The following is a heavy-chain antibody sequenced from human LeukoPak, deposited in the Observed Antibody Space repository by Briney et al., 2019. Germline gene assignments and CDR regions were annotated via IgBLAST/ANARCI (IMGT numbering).Heavy chain of an antibody. Sequence: GESLRLSCAASGFTFSSYAMSWVRQAPGKGLEWVANIKQDGSEKYYVDSVKGRFTISRDNAKNSLYLQMNSLRAEDTAVYYCAREVMDVWGQGTTVTVSS. J-gene: IGHJ6*02. CDR1: GFTFSSYA. CDR3: AREVMDV. CDR2: IKQDGSEK. V-gene: IGHV3-7*01.